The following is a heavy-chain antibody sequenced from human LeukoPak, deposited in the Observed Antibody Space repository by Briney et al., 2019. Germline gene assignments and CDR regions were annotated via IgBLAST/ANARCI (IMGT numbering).Heavy chain of an antibody. CDR3: ARHRRYYPFDY. J-gene: IGHJ4*02. V-gene: IGHV4-39*01. D-gene: IGHD3-22*01. Sequence: SETLSFTATSPVGSITVGSYSWAWIRRPPGKGLEWIGSIYYSGSTNYNPSLKSRVTISVDTSKNQFSLKLSSVTAADTAVYYCARHRRYYPFDYWGQGTLVTVSS. CDR2: IYYSGST. CDR1: VGSITVGSYS.